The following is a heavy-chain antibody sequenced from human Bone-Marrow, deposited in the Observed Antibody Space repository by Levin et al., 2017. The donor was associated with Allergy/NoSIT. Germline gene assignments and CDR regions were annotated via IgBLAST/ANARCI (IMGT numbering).Heavy chain of an antibody. Sequence: GGSLRLSCAASGFTFSSYAMHWVRQAPGKGLEWVAVISYDGSNKYYADSVKGRFTISRDNSKNTLYLQMSSLRAEDTAVYYCARDYHPRNGMDVWGQGTTVTVSS. V-gene: IGHV3-30*04. CDR2: ISYDGSNK. CDR1: GFTFSSYA. CDR3: ARDYHPRNGMDV. J-gene: IGHJ6*02. D-gene: IGHD3-16*02.